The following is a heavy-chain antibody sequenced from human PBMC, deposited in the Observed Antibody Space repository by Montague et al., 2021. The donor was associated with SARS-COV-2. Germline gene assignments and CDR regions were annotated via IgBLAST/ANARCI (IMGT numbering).Heavy chain of an antibody. CDR1: GGSFSGYY. D-gene: IGHD2-2*01. CDR3: ARVPYRLLFVPRYYGMDV. V-gene: IGHV4-34*01. J-gene: IGHJ6*02. Sequence: SETLSLTCAVYGGSFSGYYWSWIRQPPGKGLEWMGEINHSGSTNYNPSLKSRVTISVDTSKNQFSLKLSSATAADTAVYYCARVPYRLLFVPRYYGMDVWGQGTTVTVSS. CDR2: INHSGST.